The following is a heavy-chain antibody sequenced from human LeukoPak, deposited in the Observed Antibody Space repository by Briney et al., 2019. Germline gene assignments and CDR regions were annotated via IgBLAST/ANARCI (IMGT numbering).Heavy chain of an antibody. CDR3: VRDGDGIVEFDF. V-gene: IGHV3-74*01. CDR1: GFTYSRYC. CDR2: INSDGSSA. Sequence: GGSLRLSCAASGFTYSRYCMHWVRQAPGKGLEWVSRINSDGSSATYADSVRGRFTISRDNAENTVSLQMNSLRAEDTAVYYCVRDGDGIVEFDFWGQGTLVTVSS. D-gene: IGHD2-21*01. J-gene: IGHJ4*02.